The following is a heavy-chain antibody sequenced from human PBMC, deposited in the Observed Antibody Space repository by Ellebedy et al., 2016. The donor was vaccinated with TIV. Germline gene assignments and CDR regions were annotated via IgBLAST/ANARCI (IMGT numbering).Heavy chain of an antibody. CDR2: ISGSGGST. CDR1: GFTFRTDA. J-gene: IGHJ2*01. CDR3: AKSVGIVGAKSYWYFDL. Sequence: GESLKISXAASGFTFRTDAMTWVRQAPGKGLEWASAISGSGGSTYYADSVKGRFIISRDNSKNMLFLQMNSLRAEDTAVYYCAKSVGIVGAKSYWYFDLWGRGTLVTVSS. D-gene: IGHD1-26*01. V-gene: IGHV3-23*01.